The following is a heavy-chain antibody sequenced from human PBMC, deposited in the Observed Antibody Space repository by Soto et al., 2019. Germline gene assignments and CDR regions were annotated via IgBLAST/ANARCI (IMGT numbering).Heavy chain of an antibody. CDR2: ISGYNGHP. J-gene: IGHJ6*03. D-gene: IGHD3-3*01. CDR3: ARRVYDDLYYMDV. V-gene: IGHV1-18*01. CDR1: GSSFTGYC. Sequence: QVQLVQSGAEVMRPGASVKDSCKASGSSFTGYCISWVRQAPGQGLVWIGLISGYNGHPTYAQKGQDRVTLTTDTSTSTAYMELRSLRSDVTAVYYCARRVYDDLYYMDVWGKGTTVTVSS.